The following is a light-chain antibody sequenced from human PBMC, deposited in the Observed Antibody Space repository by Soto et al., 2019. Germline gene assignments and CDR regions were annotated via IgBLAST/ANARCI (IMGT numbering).Light chain of an antibody. V-gene: IGKV1-33*01. CDR3: QQCDDFIT. CDR2: EAS. J-gene: IGKJ4*01. CDR1: QYIKNY. Sequence: DIQMTQSPSSLSASVGDRVTITCQASQYIKNYLNWYQQKPGKAPKLLIYEASNLETGVPSRFSGSGSGRSFTFSISSLQPEDIATYYCQQCDDFITFGGGTRMEIK.